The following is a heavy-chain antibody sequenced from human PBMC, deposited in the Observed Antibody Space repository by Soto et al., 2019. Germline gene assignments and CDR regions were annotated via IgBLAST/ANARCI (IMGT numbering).Heavy chain of an antibody. CDR3: ARYRSSSSWYGGGKWFDP. CDR2: IYYSGST. V-gene: IGHV4-59*01. CDR1: GGSISSYY. D-gene: IGHD6-13*01. J-gene: IGHJ5*02. Sequence: SETLSLTCTVSGGSISSYYWSWIRQPPGKGLEWIGYIYYSGSTNYNPSLKSRVTISVDTSKNQFSLKLSSVTAADTAVYYCARYRSSSSWYGGGKWFDPRGQGTLFTVS.